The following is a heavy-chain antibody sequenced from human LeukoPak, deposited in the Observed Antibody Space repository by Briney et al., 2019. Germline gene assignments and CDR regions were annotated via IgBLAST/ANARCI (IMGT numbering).Heavy chain of an antibody. CDR1: YGSIGNYY. Sequence: SETLSLTCSVSYGSIGNYYWSWIRQPPGKGLEWIGSIYYSGSTYYNPSLKSRVSISVHTSKNQFSLKLRSVTAADTAVYYCARPVPSRLGWFDPWGQGTLVTVSS. D-gene: IGHD1-1*01. J-gene: IGHJ5*02. CDR3: ARPVPSRLGWFDP. V-gene: IGHV4-39*01. CDR2: IYYSGST.